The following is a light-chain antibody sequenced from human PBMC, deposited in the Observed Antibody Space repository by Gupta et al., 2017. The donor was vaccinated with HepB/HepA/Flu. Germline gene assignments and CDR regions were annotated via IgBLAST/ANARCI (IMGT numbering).Light chain of an antibody. CDR3: MIWHSSAWV. Sequence: AALTQPSSLPAPPGASASPPCTLRSGINVGTYRIYWYQQKPGSPPQYLLRYKSDSDNQQGSGVPSRFSGSKVASANAGILLISGLQAEDEADYYCMIWHSSAWVFGGGTKLTVL. CDR2: YKSDSDN. CDR1: SGINVGTYR. J-gene: IGLJ3*02. V-gene: IGLV5-45*02.